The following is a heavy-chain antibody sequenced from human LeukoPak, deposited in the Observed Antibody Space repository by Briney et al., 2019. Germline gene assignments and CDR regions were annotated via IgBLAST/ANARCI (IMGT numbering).Heavy chain of an antibody. D-gene: IGHD5-18*01. V-gene: IGHV3-48*04. CDR2: ITGSSSTI. Sequence: PGGSLRLSCAASGFTFSTYRMNWVRKAPGKGLEWVSYITGSSSTIYYADSVKGRFTISRDNAKNSLYLQMNSLRAEDTAVYYCARGYSYGLWYFDYWGQGTLVTVSS. CDR1: GFTFSTYR. J-gene: IGHJ4*02. CDR3: ARGYSYGLWYFDY.